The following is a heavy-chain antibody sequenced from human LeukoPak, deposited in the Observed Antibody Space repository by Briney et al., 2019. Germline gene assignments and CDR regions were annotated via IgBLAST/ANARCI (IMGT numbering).Heavy chain of an antibody. J-gene: IGHJ4*02. CDR2: INHSGST. CDR1: GGSFSGYY. D-gene: IGHD4-23*01. Sequence: PSETLSLTCAVYGGSFSGYYWSWIRLPPGKGLEWIGEINHSGSTNYNPSLKSRVTISVDTSKNQFSLKLSSVTAADTAVYYCARVRPYGGVFDYWGQGTLVTVSS. CDR3: ARVRPYGGVFDY. V-gene: IGHV4-34*01.